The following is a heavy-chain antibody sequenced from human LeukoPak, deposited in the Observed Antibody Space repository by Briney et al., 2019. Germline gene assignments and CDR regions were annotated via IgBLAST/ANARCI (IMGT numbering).Heavy chain of an antibody. V-gene: IGHV3-21*01. J-gene: IGHJ3*02. CDR3: ARVRSQFGTDAFDI. CDR2: ISSSSSYI. CDR1: GFTFSSYS. D-gene: IGHD3-10*01. Sequence: GGSLRLSCAASGFTFSSYSMNWVRQAPGKGLEWVSSISSSSSYIYYADSVKGRFTISRDNAKNSLYLQMHSLRAEDTAVYYCARVRSQFGTDAFDIWGQGTMVTVSS.